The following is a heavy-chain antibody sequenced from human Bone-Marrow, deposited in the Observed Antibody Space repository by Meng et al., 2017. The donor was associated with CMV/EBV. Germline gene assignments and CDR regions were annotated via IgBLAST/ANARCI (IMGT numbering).Heavy chain of an antibody. CDR3: ARRAGLSSSEGGGGKSYFDL. J-gene: IGHJ4*02. V-gene: IGHV1-18*01. CDR1: GYIFPEYY. CDR2: IGGHGGGG. Sequence: ASVKVSCKTSGYIFPEYYIAWVRQAPGQGLEWMGWIGGHGGGGVYAQKLQGIVNMTTDISTMTVHMELRSLRSDDTAVYYCARRAGLSSSEGGGGKSYFDLWGQGTLVTVSS. D-gene: IGHD3-16*01.